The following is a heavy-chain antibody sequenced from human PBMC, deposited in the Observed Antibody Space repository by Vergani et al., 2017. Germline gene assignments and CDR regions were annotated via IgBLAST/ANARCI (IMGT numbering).Heavy chain of an antibody. CDR1: GASINNDFYY. CDR2: INHRGST. Sequence: QVQLQESGPGLVKPSQTLSLTCTVSGASINNDFYYWHWIRQPAGKGLEWIGEINHRGSTNYNPSLKSRVTISVDTSKNQFSLKLSSVTAADTAVYYCARGERWLQLLDYWGQGTLVTVSS. D-gene: IGHD5-24*01. CDR3: ARGERWLQLLDY. J-gene: IGHJ4*02. V-gene: IGHV4-61*02.